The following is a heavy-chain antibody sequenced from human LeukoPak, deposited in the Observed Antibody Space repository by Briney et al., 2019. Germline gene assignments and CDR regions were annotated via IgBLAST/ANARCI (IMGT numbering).Heavy chain of an antibody. J-gene: IGHJ4*02. CDR2: ISKDGSDK. Sequence: GGSLRLSCAASGFTFSDYAMHWVRQAPGKGLEWVAVISKDGSDKYYPGSVKGRFTISRENAKNSLYLQMNSLRAGDTAVYYCARAAAGQTYFDYWGQGTLVTVSS. CDR3: ARAAAGQTYFDY. V-gene: IGHV3-30*14. CDR1: GFTFSDYA. D-gene: IGHD6-13*01.